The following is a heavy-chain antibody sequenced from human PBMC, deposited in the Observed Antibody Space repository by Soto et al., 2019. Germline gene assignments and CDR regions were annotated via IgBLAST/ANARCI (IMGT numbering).Heavy chain of an antibody. J-gene: IGHJ4*01. D-gene: IGHD3-3*01. CDR3: SRSSGVPPPDFDD. CDR2: ISHDGTNR. V-gene: IGHV3-30-3*01. Sequence: GGSLRLSCAASGFAFNIYAIHWVRQAPGKGLEWVAVISHDGTNRYYTDSVRGRFTIFTDNSKNTVYPEMDSLRADDTAVYDWSRSSGVPPPDFDDWGQGTLVTVSS. CDR1: GFAFNIYA.